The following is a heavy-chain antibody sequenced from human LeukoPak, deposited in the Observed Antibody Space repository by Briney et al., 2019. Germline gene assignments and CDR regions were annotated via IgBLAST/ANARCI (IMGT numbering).Heavy chain of an antibody. J-gene: IGHJ4*02. Sequence: GGSLRLSCAASGFTFSNAWMSWVRPAPGKGLEWVGRIKSKTYGGTTDYAAPVKGRFTISRDDSKNTLYLQMNSLKTEDTAVYYCTTAYGYCSGGICYSVYWGQGTLVTVSS. D-gene: IGHD2-15*01. CDR2: IKSKTYGGTT. V-gene: IGHV3-15*01. CDR1: GFTFSNAW. CDR3: TTAYGYCSGGICYSVY.